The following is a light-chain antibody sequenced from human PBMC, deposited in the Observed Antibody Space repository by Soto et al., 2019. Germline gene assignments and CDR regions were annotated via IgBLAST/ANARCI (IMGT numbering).Light chain of an antibody. J-gene: IGLJ2*01. Sequence: QSVLTQPASVSGSPGQSITISCTGTSSDDGGYNFVSWYQQHPGKAPKFIIYDVRNRPSGVSNRLSGSRSGNPASLTISGLQAEYEADYYCISYTRSRTVIFGEVTKQTDL. CDR3: ISYTRSRTVI. V-gene: IGLV2-14*03. CDR2: DVR. CDR1: SSDDGGYNF.